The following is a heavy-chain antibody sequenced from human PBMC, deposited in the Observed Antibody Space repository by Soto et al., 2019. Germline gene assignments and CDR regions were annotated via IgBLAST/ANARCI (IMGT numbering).Heavy chain of an antibody. CDR2: IIPILGIA. Sequence: QVQLVQSGAEVKKPGSSVKVSCKASGGTFSSYTISWVRQAPGQGLEWMGRIIPILGIANYAQKFQGRVTITADKSTSTDYMELSSLRSEDTAVYYCARGADSGYDLAFDYWGQGTLVTVSS. D-gene: IGHD5-12*01. J-gene: IGHJ4*02. CDR1: GGTFSSYT. CDR3: ARGADSGYDLAFDY. V-gene: IGHV1-69*02.